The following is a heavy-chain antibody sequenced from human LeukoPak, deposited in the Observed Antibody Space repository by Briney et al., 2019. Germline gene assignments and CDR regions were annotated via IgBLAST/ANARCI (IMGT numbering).Heavy chain of an antibody. CDR3: AREALYYDFWSGSAYYMDV. CDR1: GGSISSYY. V-gene: IGHV4-59*01. Sequence: SETLSLTCTVSGGSISSYYWSWIRRPPGKGLEWIGYIYYSGSTNYNPSLKSRVTISVDTSKNQFSLKLSSVTAADTAVYYCAREALYYDFWSGSAYYMDVWGKGTTVTVSS. D-gene: IGHD3-3*01. CDR2: IYYSGST. J-gene: IGHJ6*03.